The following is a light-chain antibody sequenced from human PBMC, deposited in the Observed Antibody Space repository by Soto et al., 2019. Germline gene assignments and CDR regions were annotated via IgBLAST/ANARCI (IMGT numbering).Light chain of an antibody. CDR3: QQSKNWPPLT. Sequence: EVVMTQSPATLSVSPGERATLSCRASQSVGTNFAWYQQKPGQAPRLLIYDASTRATGIPARFSGSGSGTQFTLTISSLQSEDFAVYYCQQSKNWPPLTFGGGTKVDIK. CDR1: QSVGTN. J-gene: IGKJ4*01. CDR2: DAS. V-gene: IGKV3-15*01.